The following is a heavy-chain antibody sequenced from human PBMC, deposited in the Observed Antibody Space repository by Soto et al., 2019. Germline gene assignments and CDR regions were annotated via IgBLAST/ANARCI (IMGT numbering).Heavy chain of an antibody. CDR3: ARGEGRYSYGDYYYYMDV. D-gene: IGHD5-18*01. CDR2: IYYSGST. CDR1: GGSISSYY. V-gene: IGHV4-59*01. Sequence: SETLSLTCTVSGGSISSYYWSWIRQPPGKGLEWIGYIYYSGSTNYNPSLKSRVTISVDTSKNQFSLKLSSVTAADTAVYYCARGEGRYSYGDYYYYMDVWGKGTTVTVSS. J-gene: IGHJ6*03.